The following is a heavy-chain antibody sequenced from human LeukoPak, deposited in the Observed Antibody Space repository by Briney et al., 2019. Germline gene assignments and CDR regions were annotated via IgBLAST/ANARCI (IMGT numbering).Heavy chain of an antibody. D-gene: IGHD3-22*01. CDR2: INHSGST. CDR3: ARGRSYYYDSSGYYVKSRALYYFDY. CDR1: GGSFSGYD. J-gene: IGHJ4*02. Sequence: PSETLSLTCAVYGGSFSGYDWSWIRQPPGKGLEWIGEINHSGSTNYNPSLKSRVTISVDTSKNQFSLKLSSVTAADTAVYYCARGRSYYYDSSGYYVKSRALYYFDYWGQGTLVTVSS. V-gene: IGHV4-34*01.